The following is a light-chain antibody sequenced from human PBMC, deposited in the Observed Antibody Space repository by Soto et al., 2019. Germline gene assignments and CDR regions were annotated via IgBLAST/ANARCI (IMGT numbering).Light chain of an antibody. Sequence: EIVLTQSPGTMSVSPGERATLSCRASQRVSSNLAWYQQKPGQAPRLLIYGASTRATGIPARFSGSGSGTEFTLTISSLQSEDFAVYYCQQYNNWPRTFGQGTKV. CDR1: QRVSSN. CDR2: GAS. V-gene: IGKV3-15*01. CDR3: QQYNNWPRT. J-gene: IGKJ1*01.